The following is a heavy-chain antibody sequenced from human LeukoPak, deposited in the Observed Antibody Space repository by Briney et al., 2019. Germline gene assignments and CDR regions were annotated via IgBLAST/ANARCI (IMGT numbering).Heavy chain of an antibody. V-gene: IGHV4-30-2*01. D-gene: IGHD3-10*01. CDR3: AIESFGFGELSWFDP. Sequence: PSETLSLTCAVSGGSISSGGYSWSWVRQPPGKGLEWIGYIYHSGSTYYNPSLKSRVTISVDRSKNQFSLKLSSVTAADTAVYYCAIESFGFGELSWFDPWGQGTLVTVSS. J-gene: IGHJ5*02. CDR1: GGSISSGGYS. CDR2: IYHSGST.